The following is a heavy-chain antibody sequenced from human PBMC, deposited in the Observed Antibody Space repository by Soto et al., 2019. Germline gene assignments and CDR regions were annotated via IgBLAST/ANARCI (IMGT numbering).Heavy chain of an antibody. V-gene: IGHV3-30*03. D-gene: IGHD3-3*01. J-gene: IGHJ3*02. CDR1: GFTFSSYG. CDR3: ASSYDFWSASAFDI. Sequence: SLRLSCAASGFTFSSYGMHCVRQAPGKGLEWVAVISYDGSNKYYADSVKGRFTISRDNAKNTLYLQMNSLRAEDTAVYYCASSYDFWSASAFDIWGQGTMVTVSS. CDR2: ISYDGSNK.